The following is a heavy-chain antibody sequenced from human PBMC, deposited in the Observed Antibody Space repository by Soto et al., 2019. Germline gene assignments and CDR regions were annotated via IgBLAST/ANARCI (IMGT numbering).Heavy chain of an antibody. CDR3: ARDLRHSYGYLEVDDY. CDR1: GFTFSSYA. V-gene: IGHV3-30-3*01. CDR2: ITYDGSNK. D-gene: IGHD5-18*01. Sequence: QVQLVESGGGVVQPGRSLRLSCAASGFTFSSYAMHWDRQAPGKGLEWVAVITYDGSNKYYADSVKGRFTISRDNSKNTLYLQMNSLRAEDTAVYYCARDLRHSYGYLEVDDYWGQGTLVTVSS. J-gene: IGHJ4*02.